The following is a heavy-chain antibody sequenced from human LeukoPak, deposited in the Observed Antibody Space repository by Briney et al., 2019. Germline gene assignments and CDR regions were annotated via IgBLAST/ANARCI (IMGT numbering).Heavy chain of an antibody. CDR3: ARSYCSSTSCYDTGPYYYYYGMDV. D-gene: IGHD2-2*01. Sequence: SETLSLTCTVSGGSISSYYWSWIRQPPGMGLEWIGYIYYSWSTNYNPSLKSRVTISVDTSKNQFSLKLSSVTAADTAVYYCARSYCSSTSCYDTGPYYYYYGMDVWGQGTTVTVSS. J-gene: IGHJ6*02. CDR1: GGSISSYY. CDR2: IYYSWST. V-gene: IGHV4-59*08.